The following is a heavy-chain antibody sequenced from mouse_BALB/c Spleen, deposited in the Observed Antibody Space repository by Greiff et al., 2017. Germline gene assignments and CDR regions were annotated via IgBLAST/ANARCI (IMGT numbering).Heavy chain of an antibody. Sequence: EVKLMESGAELVKPGASVKLSCTASGFNIKDTYMHWVKQRPEQGLEWIGRIDPANGNTKYDPKFQGKATITADTSSNTAYLQLSSLTSEDTAVYYCASPDGYYAMDYWGQGTSVTVSS. J-gene: IGHJ4*01. CDR1: GFNIKDTY. D-gene: IGHD2-3*01. CDR3: ASPDGYYAMDY. V-gene: IGHV14-3*02. CDR2: IDPANGNT.